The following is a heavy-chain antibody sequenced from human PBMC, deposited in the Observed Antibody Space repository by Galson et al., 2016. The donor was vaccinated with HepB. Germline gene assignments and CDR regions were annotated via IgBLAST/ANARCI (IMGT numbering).Heavy chain of an antibody. J-gene: IGHJ3*02. CDR2: IYFSGNT. Sequence: TLSLTCTVSDGSIISGGYYWSWIRQHPGKGLEWIGFIYFSGNTYYNPSLKSRVSISVDTSKNQFSLRLSSLTAADTAVYFCARVITETYDYVWENYRYSAFDIWGHGTMVTVSS. V-gene: IGHV4-31*03. D-gene: IGHD3-16*02. CDR3: ARVITETYDYVWENYRYSAFDI. CDR1: DGSIISGGYY.